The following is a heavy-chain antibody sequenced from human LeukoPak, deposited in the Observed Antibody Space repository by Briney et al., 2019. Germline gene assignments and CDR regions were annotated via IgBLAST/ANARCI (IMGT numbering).Heavy chain of an antibody. D-gene: IGHD4-23*01. CDR2: INRDGSST. J-gene: IGHJ4*02. CDR3: GREGATVLTQIDY. V-gene: IGHV3-74*01. CDR1: GFTFSSYW. Sequence: GGSLRLSCAAYGFTFSSYWMQWVRQAPGKGLVWVSRINRDGSSTSYADSVKGRFTISRDNAKNTLYLQMNTVRAEDTAVYFCGREGATVLTQIDYWGQGSLVPVSS.